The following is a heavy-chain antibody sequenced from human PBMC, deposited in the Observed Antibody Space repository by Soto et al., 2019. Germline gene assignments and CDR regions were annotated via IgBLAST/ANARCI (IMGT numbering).Heavy chain of an antibody. CDR2: FIPSFPAP. V-gene: IGHV1-69*12. Sequence: VQFVQSGAELKKPESSVRVSCRASGGTIKTYTLSWVRQAPGQGLEWMGAFIPSFPAPNFAQRFKGRLTLTADESTNTGFMELSGLRPEDTALYFCATGEVVPSFPNWLDTWGQGTHVIVSS. D-gene: IGHD2-21*01. CDR1: GGTIKTYT. J-gene: IGHJ5*02. CDR3: ATGEVVPSFPNWLDT.